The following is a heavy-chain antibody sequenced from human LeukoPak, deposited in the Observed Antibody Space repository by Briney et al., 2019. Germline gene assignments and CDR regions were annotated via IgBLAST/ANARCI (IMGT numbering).Heavy chain of an antibody. D-gene: IGHD2-21*01. Sequence: SETLSLTCTVSGGSISSYYWSWIRQPPGKGLEWIGYIYYSGSTKYNPSLKSRVTISVDTSKNQFSLNLRSVTAAGTAVYYCARLWQDLYYFDHWGQGTLVTVSS. CDR3: ARLWQDLYYFDH. CDR1: GGSISSYY. J-gene: IGHJ4*02. V-gene: IGHV4-59*08. CDR2: IYYSGST.